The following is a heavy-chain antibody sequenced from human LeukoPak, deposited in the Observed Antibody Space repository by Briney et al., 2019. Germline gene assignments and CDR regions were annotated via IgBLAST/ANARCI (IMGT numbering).Heavy chain of an antibody. CDR1: AGSISSYY. CDR2: IFPSGSA. V-gene: IGHV4-4*09. J-gene: IGHJ6*03. Sequence: SEALSLTCTVSAGSISSYYWTWIRQPPGKGLEWIGYIFPSGSAYYNPSLKTRVAISVDTSKNQFSLKLTSVTAADTAVYYCARRHHYSYFMDVWGKGTTVTVSS. CDR3: ARRHHYSYFMDV.